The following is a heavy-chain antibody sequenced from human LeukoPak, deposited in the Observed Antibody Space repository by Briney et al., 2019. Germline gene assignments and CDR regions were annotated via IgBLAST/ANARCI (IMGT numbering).Heavy chain of an antibody. CDR2: IYYSGST. D-gene: IGHD4-17*01. J-gene: IGHJ3*02. V-gene: IGHV4-31*03. CDR1: GGSISRGGYY. CDR3: ASADYEDAFDI. Sequence: PSETLSLTCTVSGGSISRGGYYWSWIRQHPGKGLEWIGYIYYSGSTYYNPSLKSRLTISVDTSKNQFSLKLSSVTAADTAVYYCASADYEDAFDIWGQGTMVTVSS.